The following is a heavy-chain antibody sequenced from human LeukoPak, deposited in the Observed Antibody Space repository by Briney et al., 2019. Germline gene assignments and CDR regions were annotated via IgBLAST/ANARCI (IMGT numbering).Heavy chain of an antibody. CDR3: AKVVVGEYCSSTSCKGYYFDY. J-gene: IGHJ4*02. CDR1: GFTFSSYA. D-gene: IGHD2-2*01. V-gene: IGHV3-23*01. Sequence: GGSLRLSCAASGFTFSSYAMSWVRQAPGKGLEWVSAISGSGGSTYYADSVKGRFTISRDNSKNTLYLQMNSLRAEDTAVYYCAKVVVGEYCSSTSCKGYYFDYWGQGTLVTVSS. CDR2: ISGSGGST.